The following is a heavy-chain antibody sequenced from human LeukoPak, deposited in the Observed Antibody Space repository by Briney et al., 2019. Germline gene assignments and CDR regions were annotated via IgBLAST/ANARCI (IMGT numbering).Heavy chain of an antibody. Sequence: GGSLRLSCAASGFTFSSFPMSWVRQAPGKGLEWVSGISGSGDTTYYGDSAKGRFTISRDNSNNTLYLQMNSLRAGDTAVYYCGKDKDIVVEAGDKWDYWGQGTLVTVSS. CDR3: GKDKDIVVEAGDKWDY. CDR2: ISGSGDTT. D-gene: IGHD2-2*01. V-gene: IGHV3-23*01. CDR1: GFTFSSFP. J-gene: IGHJ4*02.